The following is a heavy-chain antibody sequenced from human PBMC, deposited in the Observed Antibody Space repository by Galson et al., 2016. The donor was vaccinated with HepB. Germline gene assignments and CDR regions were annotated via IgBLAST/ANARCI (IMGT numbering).Heavy chain of an antibody. CDR1: DDSFGDYD. Sequence: ETLSLTCTVSDDSFGDYDWNWIRQSPGKGLEWIGHIHYSGHTYYNPSLKSRVTMSLDTSKKQFSLNLASLTAADAAVYYCARRRAMGCAAHYSEFYWLDPWGQGIRVTVSS. CDR3: ARRRAMGCAAHYSEFYWLDP. CDR2: IHYSGHT. D-gene: IGHD5-18*01. J-gene: IGHJ5*02. V-gene: IGHV4-59*08.